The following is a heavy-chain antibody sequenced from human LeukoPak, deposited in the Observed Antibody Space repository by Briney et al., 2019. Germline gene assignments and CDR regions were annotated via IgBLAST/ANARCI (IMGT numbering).Heavy chain of an antibody. D-gene: IGHD6-19*01. J-gene: IGHJ4*02. CDR3: ARVGSSGWHPGFDY. Sequence: SETLSLTCAVYGGSFSAYYWSWIRQPPGKGLEWIGEINHSGRTNYNPSLKSRVTISVDTSKNQFSLKLSSVTAADTAVYYCARVGSSGWHPGFDYWGQGTLVTVSA. CDR2: INHSGRT. V-gene: IGHV4-34*01. CDR1: GGSFSAYY.